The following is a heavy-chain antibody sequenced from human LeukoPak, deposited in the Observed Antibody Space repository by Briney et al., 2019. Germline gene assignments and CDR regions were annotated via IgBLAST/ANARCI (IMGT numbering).Heavy chain of an antibody. CDR3: TRDRAYKTFDY. CDR1: GFTFSSSW. D-gene: IGHD3-16*01. V-gene: IGHV3-7*04. CDR2: IRPDGSEA. J-gene: IGHJ4*02. Sequence: GGSLRLSCAASGFTFSSSWMTWVRQAPGKGLEWVAVIRPDGSEAAYVDSVIGRFTISRDNANNSLFLQMISLRVEDTAVYYCTRDRAYKTFDYWGQGALVTVSS.